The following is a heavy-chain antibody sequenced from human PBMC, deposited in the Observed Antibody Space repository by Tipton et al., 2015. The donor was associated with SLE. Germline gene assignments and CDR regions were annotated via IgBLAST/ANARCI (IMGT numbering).Heavy chain of an antibody. CDR3: ARGRLWFGELSEYFQH. CDR1: GFTFSSYA. D-gene: IGHD3-10*01. Sequence: SLRLSCAASGFTFSSYAMHWVRQAPGKGLEWVAVISYDGSNKYYADSVKGRFTISRDNSKNTLYLQMNSLRAEDTAVYYCARGRLWFGELSEYFQHWGQGTLVTVSS. V-gene: IGHV3-30-3*01. CDR2: ISYDGSNK. J-gene: IGHJ1*01.